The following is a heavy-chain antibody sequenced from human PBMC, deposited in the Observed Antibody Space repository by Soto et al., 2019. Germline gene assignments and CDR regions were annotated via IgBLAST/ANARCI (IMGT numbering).Heavy chain of an antibody. CDR2: ISYDGSNK. J-gene: IGHJ4*02. CDR3: ARDRAYCGGDCYSWGGFDY. V-gene: IGHV3-30-3*01. CDR1: GYTFSSYA. D-gene: IGHD2-21*02. Sequence: QVQLVESGGGVVQPGRSLRLSCAASGYTFSSYAMHWVRQAPGKGLEWVAVISYDGSNKYYADSVKGRFTISRDNSKNTLYLQMNNLRAEDTAVYYCARDRAYCGGDCYSWGGFDYWGQGTLVTVSS.